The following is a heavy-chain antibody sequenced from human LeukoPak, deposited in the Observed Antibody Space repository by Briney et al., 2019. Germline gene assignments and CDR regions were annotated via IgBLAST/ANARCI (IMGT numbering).Heavy chain of an antibody. Sequence: GGSLRLSCTASGFTFGDYAMSWFRQAPGKGLEWVGFIRSKAYGGTTEYAASVKGRFTISRDDSKSIAYLQMNSLKTEDTAVYYCTRAPDLGIAVADSDYWGQGTLVTVSS. V-gene: IGHV3-49*03. J-gene: IGHJ4*02. D-gene: IGHD6-19*01. CDR3: TRAPDLGIAVADSDY. CDR1: GFTFGDYA. CDR2: IRSKAYGGTT.